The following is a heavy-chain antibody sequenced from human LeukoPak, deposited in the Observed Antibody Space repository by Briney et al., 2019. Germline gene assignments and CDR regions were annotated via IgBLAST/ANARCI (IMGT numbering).Heavy chain of an antibody. D-gene: IGHD2-2*01. Sequence: SETLSLTCAVYGGSFSGYYWGWIRQPPGKGLEWIGSIYHSGSTYYNPSLKSRVTISVDTSKNQFSLKLSSVTAADTAVYYCARVVPAAFTFDPWGQGTLVTVSS. CDR2: IYHSGST. J-gene: IGHJ5*02. V-gene: IGHV4-38-2*01. CDR1: GGSFSGYY. CDR3: ARVVPAAFTFDP.